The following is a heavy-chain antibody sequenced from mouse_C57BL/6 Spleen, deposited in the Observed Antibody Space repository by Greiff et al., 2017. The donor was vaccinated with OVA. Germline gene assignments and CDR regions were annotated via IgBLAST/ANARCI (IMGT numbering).Heavy chain of an antibody. CDR3: ARHEDKGFYYYDAMDY. V-gene: IGHV1-62-2*01. Sequence: QVQLKESGAELVKPGASVKLSCKASGYTFTEYTIHWVKQRSGQGLEWIGWFYPGSGSIKYNEKFKDKATLTADKSSSTVYMELSRLTSEDSAVYFCARHEDKGFYYYDAMDYWGQGTSVTVSS. D-gene: IGHD1-1*01. J-gene: IGHJ4*01. CDR1: GYTFTEYT. CDR2: FYPGSGSI.